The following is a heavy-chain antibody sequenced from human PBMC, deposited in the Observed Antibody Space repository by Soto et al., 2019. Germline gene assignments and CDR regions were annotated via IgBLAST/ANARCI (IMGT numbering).Heavy chain of an antibody. V-gene: IGHV4-30-2*01. CDR1: GGSISSGGYS. D-gene: IGHD3-10*01. CDR2: IYHSGST. J-gene: IGHJ4*01. CDR3: ARGRDLDQFDY. Sequence: SETLSLTCAVSGGSISSGGYSWSWIRQPPGKGLEWIGYIYHSGSTYYNPSLKSRVTISVDRSKNPFSLNLSFVTAADTAVYYCARGRDLDQFDYGGEGTRVTVSS.